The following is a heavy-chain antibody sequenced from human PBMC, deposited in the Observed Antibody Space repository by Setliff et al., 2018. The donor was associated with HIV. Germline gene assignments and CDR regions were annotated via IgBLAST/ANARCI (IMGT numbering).Heavy chain of an antibody. Sequence: GASVMVSCKASGYTFTNYDVNWLRQATGQGLEWMGWMTPNSGNTGSAQKFQGRVSMTRNISISTAYMELSSLRSEDTAVYYCARDGWDYYGSGTYPPLYYFDSWGQGTLVTVSS. V-gene: IGHV1-8*02. CDR3: ARDGWDYYGSGTYPPLYYFDS. D-gene: IGHD3-10*01. J-gene: IGHJ4*01. CDR2: MTPNSGNT. CDR1: GYTFTNYD.